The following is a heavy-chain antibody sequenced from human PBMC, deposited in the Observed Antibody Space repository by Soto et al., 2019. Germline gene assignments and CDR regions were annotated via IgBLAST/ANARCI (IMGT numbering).Heavy chain of an antibody. CDR3: ARAGSGYPLYYGMDV. CDR2: IGTAGDT. J-gene: IGHJ6*02. V-gene: IGHV3-13*01. D-gene: IGHD3-22*01. Sequence: PVGSLRLSCAASGFTFMSYDMHCFRQATGKGLEWVSAIGTAGDTYYPGSVKGRFTISRENAKNSLYLQMNSLRAGDTAVYYCARAGSGYPLYYGMDVWGQGTTVTVSS. CDR1: GFTFMSYD.